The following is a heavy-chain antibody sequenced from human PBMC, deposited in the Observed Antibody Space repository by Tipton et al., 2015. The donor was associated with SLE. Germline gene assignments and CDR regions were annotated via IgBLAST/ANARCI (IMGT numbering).Heavy chain of an antibody. CDR3: ARGCGGSTSWYYFDN. J-gene: IGHJ4*02. CDR1: GGSISRGFFY. CDR2: ISYTGAT. V-gene: IGHV4-39*07. Sequence: LRLSCSVSGGSISRGFFYWGWIRQSPGKGLECIGSISYTGATYYNLSLKSRVTISVDTSKNQFSLKLSSVTAADTAVYYCARGCGGSTSWYYFDNWGQGTLVTVSS. D-gene: IGHD6-13*01.